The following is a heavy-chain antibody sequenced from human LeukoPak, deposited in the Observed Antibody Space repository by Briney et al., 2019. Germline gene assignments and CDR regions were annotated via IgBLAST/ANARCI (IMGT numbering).Heavy chain of an antibody. CDR3: ARARPTRPMVRGVNWFDP. J-gene: IGHJ5*02. D-gene: IGHD3-10*01. CDR1: GYTFTSYD. V-gene: IGHV1-8*01. Sequence: ASVKVSCKASGYTFTSYDINWVRPATGQGLEWMGWMNPNSGNTGYAQKFQGRVTMTRNTSISTAYMELSSLRSEDTAVYYCARARPTRPMVRGVNWFDPWGQGTLVTVSS. CDR2: MNPNSGNT.